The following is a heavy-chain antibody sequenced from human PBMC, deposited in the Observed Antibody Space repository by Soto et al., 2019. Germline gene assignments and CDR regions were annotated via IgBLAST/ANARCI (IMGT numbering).Heavy chain of an antibody. CDR3: ANPDYDILTGLSLPLDV. CDR1: GFTFSSYG. D-gene: IGHD3-9*01. J-gene: IGHJ6*02. Sequence: QVQLVESGGGVVQPGRSLRLSFAASGFTFSSYGMHWVRQAPGKGLEWVAVISYDGSNKYYADSVKGRFTISRDNSKNTLYLQMNSLRAEDTAVYYCANPDYDILTGLSLPLDVWGQGTTVTVSS. CDR2: ISYDGSNK. V-gene: IGHV3-30*18.